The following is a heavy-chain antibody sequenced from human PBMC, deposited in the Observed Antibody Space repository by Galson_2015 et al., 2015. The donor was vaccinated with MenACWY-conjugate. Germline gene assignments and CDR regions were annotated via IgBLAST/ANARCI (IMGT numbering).Heavy chain of an antibody. CDR2: IKSDGRET. V-gene: IGHV3-7*03. CDR3: ARPLRVRLTVPVHYYFDN. D-gene: IGHD3-16*01. CDR1: GFTLSHYW. J-gene: IGHJ4*02. Sequence: SLRLSCAASGFTLSHYWMTWVRQAPGKGLEWVATIKSDGRETYYVDSVKDRFTISRDNAKNSLYLQVNGLRVEDTAVYYCARPLRVRLTVPVHYYFDNWGQGTLVTVSS.